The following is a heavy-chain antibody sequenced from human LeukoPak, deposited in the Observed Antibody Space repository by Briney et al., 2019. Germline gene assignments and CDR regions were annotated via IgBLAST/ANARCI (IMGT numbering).Heavy chain of an antibody. D-gene: IGHD3-3*01. V-gene: IGHV4-34*01. Sequence: SETLSLTCAVYGGSFSGYYWSWIRQPPGKGLEWIGEINHSGSTNYNPSLKSRVTISVDTSKNQFSLKLSSVTAADTAVYYCARGSYDFWSGYYTLFDYWAREPWSPSPQ. CDR3: ARGSYDFWSGYYTLFDY. J-gene: IGHJ4*02. CDR1: GGSFSGYY. CDR2: INHSGST.